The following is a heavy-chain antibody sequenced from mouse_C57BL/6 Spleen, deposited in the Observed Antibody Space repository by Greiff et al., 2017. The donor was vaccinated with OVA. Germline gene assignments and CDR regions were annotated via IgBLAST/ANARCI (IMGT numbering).Heavy chain of an antibody. CDR3: ASNDGSSFYAMDY. CDR2: INPNYGTT. Sequence: VQLQQSGPELVKPGASVKISCKASGYSFTDYNMNWVKQSNGKSLEWIGVINPNYGTTGYNQKFKGKATLTVDQSSSTAYMQLNSLTSEDSAVYYCASNDGSSFYAMDYWGQGTSVTVSS. V-gene: IGHV1-39*01. CDR1: GYSFTDYN. J-gene: IGHJ4*01. D-gene: IGHD1-1*01.